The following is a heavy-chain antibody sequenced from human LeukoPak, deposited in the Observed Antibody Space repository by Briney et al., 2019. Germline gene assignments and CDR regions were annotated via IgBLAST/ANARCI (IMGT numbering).Heavy chain of an antibody. J-gene: IGHJ6*03. CDR3: ARGDYYMDV. CDR1: GGSFSGYY. CDR2: INHSGST. Sequence: SETLSLTCAVYGGSFSGYYWSWIRQPPGKGLEWIGEINHSGSTNYNPSLKSRVTISVDTSKNQFSLKLSSVTAADTAVYYCARGDYYMDVWGKGTTVTVSS. V-gene: IGHV4-34*01.